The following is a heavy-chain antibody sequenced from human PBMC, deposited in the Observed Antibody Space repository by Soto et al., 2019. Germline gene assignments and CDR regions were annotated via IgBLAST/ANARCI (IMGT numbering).Heavy chain of an antibody. CDR3: SHFTTLYGMDV. V-gene: IGHV2-5*02. Sequence: QITLKESGPTLVKPTQTLTLTCTFSGFSLSTSGVGVGWIRQPPGKALEWLALIYWDNDKRYSPSLKSRLTITKDTSKTQVVLTVTNMDPVDTATYYCSHFTTLYGMDVWGQGTTVTVSS. CDR1: GFSLSTSGVG. CDR2: IYWDNDK. D-gene: IGHD3-3*01. J-gene: IGHJ6*02.